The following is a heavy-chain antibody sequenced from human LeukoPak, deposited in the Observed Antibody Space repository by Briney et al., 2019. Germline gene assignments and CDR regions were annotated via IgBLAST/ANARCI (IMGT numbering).Heavy chain of an antibody. V-gene: IGHV3-30-3*01. CDR2: ISEDGNHK. D-gene: IGHD2-15*01. CDR1: GFTFNIYA. CDR3: ACATRSRWHRFDS. Sequence: PGRSLRLSCAASGFTFNIYAMHWVRQAPGKGLEWVVVISEDGNHKDYADSVKGRFTISRDNSKNTLYLQMNSLRAEDTAVYYCACATRSRWHRFDSWGQGTLVTVSP. J-gene: IGHJ4*02.